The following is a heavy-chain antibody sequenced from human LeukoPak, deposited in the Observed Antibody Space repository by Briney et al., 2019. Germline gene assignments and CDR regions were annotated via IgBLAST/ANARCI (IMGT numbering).Heavy chain of an antibody. CDR2: INPNSGGA. D-gene: IGHD2-21*02. CDR3: ARDEAVTATNAFDI. J-gene: IGHJ3*02. CDR1: GYTFTEYF. V-gene: IGHV1-2*02. Sequence: ASVKVSCKASGYTFTEYFMHWVRQAPGQGLEWVGLINPNSGGAKYAQKFQGRVTMTLDTSISTAYMELSRLRSDDTAVYYCARDEAVTATNAFDIWGRGTMVTVSS.